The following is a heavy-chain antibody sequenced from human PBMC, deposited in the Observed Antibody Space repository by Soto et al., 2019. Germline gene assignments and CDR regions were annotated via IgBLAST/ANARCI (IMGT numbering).Heavy chain of an antibody. V-gene: IGHV3-30*18. CDR3: AKDRAGTSYYYYGMDV. D-gene: IGHD6-19*01. J-gene: IGHJ6*02. Sequence: PGGSLRLSCAASGFTFSSYGMHWVRQAPGKGLEWVAVISYDGSNKYYADSVKGRFTISRDNSKNTLYLQMNGLRAEDTAVYYCAKDRAGTSYYYYGMDVWGQGTTVTVSS. CDR2: ISYDGSNK. CDR1: GFTFSSYG.